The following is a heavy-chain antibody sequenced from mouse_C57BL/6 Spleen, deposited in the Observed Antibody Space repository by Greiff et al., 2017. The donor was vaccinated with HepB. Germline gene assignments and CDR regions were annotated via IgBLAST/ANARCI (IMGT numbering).Heavy chain of an antibody. Sequence: QVQLQQSGPGLVQPSQSLSITCTVSGFSLTSYGVHWVRQSPGKGLEWLGVIWSGGSTDYNAAFISRLSISKDNSKSQVFFKRNSLQADDTAIYYCAREYDHVGVWFAYWGQGTLVTVSA. D-gene: IGHD2-4*01. CDR1: GFSLTSYG. CDR3: AREYDHVGVWFAY. CDR2: IWSGGST. V-gene: IGHV2-2*01. J-gene: IGHJ3*01.